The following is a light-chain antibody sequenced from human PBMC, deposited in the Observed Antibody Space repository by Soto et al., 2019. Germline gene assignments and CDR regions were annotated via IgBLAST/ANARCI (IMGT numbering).Light chain of an antibody. CDR3: QQSYTAPYT. CDR2: GAS. CDR1: RSISNY. V-gene: IGKV1-39*01. Sequence: DIQMTQSPSSLSASVGDAVSLTCRASRSISNYLNWYQQKPGRAPKLLISGASSLQRGVPSRFSGSGSGPTFTLTITSLQPDDFAIYFCQQSYTAPYTFGPGTKVEIK. J-gene: IGKJ3*01.